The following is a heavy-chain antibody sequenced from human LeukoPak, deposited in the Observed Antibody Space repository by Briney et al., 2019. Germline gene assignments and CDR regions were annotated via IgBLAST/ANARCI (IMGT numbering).Heavy chain of an antibody. D-gene: IGHD3-3*01. J-gene: IGHJ4*02. CDR1: GFTFSSYA. CDR3: AKDLEDLWSGYYNPFFDY. V-gene: IGHV3-30-3*01. CDR2: ISYDGSNK. Sequence: PGGSLRLSCAASGFTFSSYAMHWVRQAPGKGLEWVAVISYDGSNKYYADSVKGRFTISRDNSKNTLYLQMNSLRAEDTAVYYCAKDLEDLWSGYYNPFFDYWGQGTLVTVSS.